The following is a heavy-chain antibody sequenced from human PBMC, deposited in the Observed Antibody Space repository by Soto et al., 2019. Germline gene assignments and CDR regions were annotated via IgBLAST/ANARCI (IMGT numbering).Heavy chain of an antibody. D-gene: IGHD5-18*01. CDR1: GGSISSYY. CDR2: IYYSGST. Sequence: SETLSLTCTVSGGSISSYYWSWIRQPPGKGLEWIGYIYYSGSTNYNPSLKSRVTISVDTSKNQFSLKLSSVTAADTAVYYCAVTAMGYNWFDPWGQGTLVTVSS. J-gene: IGHJ5*02. V-gene: IGHV4-59*01. CDR3: AVTAMGYNWFDP.